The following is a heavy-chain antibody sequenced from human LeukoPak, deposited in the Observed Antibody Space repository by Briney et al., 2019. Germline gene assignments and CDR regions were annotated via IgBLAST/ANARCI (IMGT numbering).Heavy chain of an antibody. V-gene: IGHV4-59*07. CDR2: IYYRGST. D-gene: IGHD4-17*01. Sequence: SDTVSLTCCVYGGPLSRYYWLWIRQPPGKGRVGMGYIYYRGSTNYNPSLKSRATISVDTSRNQFSPKLSSVTAADTAGYSCARFSQGTTVTRSPSFDYWGAGTLVTVSS. J-gene: IGHJ4*02. CDR3: ARFSQGTTVTRSPSFDY. CDR1: GGPLSRYY.